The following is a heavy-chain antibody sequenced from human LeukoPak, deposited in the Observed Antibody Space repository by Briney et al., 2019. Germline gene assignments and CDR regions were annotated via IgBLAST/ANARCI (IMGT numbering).Heavy chain of an antibody. Sequence: GGSLRLSCAASGFTLSDYYMSWIRQAPGKGLEWVANIKQDGSEKYYVDSVKGRFTISRDNAKNSLYLQMNSLRAEDTAVYYCARNVNWGLASPVDYWGQGTLVTVSS. J-gene: IGHJ4*02. CDR1: GFTLSDYY. V-gene: IGHV3-7*01. CDR3: ARNVNWGLASPVDY. CDR2: IKQDGSEK. D-gene: IGHD7-27*01.